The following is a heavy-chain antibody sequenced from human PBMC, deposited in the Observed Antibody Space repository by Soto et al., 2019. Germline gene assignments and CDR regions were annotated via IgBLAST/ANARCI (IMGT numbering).Heavy chain of an antibody. D-gene: IGHD3-10*01. CDR1: GGSISSGGYY. CDR3: ARELRLGEDYYGMDV. Sequence: SETLSLTCTVSGGSISSGGYYWSWIRQHPGKGLEWIGYIYYSGSTYYNPSLKSRVTISVDTSKNQFSLKLSSVTAADTAVYYCARELRLGEDYYGMDVWGQGTTVTVSS. V-gene: IGHV4-31*03. CDR2: IYYSGST. J-gene: IGHJ6*02.